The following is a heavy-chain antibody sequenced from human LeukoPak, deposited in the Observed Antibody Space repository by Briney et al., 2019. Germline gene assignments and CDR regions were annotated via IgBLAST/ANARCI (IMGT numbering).Heavy chain of an antibody. CDR2: INPNSGGT. D-gene: IGHD5-12*01. J-gene: IGHJ5*02. V-gene: IGHV1-2*02. Sequence: GASVKVSCKASGYTFTGYYMHWVRQAPGQGLEWMGWINPNSGGTNYAQKFQGRVTMTRDTSISTAYMELSRLRSDDTAVYYCARPPLYSGYHNWFDPWGQGTLVTVSS. CDR3: ARPPLYSGYHNWFDP. CDR1: GYTFTGYY.